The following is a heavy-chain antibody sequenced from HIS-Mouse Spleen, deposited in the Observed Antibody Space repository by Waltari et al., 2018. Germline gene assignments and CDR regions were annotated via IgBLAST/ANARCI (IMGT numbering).Heavy chain of an antibody. CDR2: INHSGSP. CDR3: ARVRTGDPSYWYFDL. D-gene: IGHD7-27*01. J-gene: IGHJ2*01. CDR1: GGSFSGYY. V-gene: IGHV4-34*01. Sequence: QVQLQQWGAGLLKPSETLSLTCAVYGGSFSGYYGSWIRQPPGKGLEWIGEINHSGSPNYNPSLKSRVTISVDTSKNQFSLKLSSVTAADTAVYYCARVRTGDPSYWYFDLWGRGTLVTVSS.